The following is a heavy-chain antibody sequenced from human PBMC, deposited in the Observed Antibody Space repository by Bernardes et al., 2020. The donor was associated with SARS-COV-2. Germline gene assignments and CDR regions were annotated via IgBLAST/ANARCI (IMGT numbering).Heavy chain of an antibody. Sequence: LPRAASGFTFSNYSMNWVRQAPGKGLEWVSYISTSSSTIYYADSVKGRFTISRDNAKNSLYLQMNSLRAEDTAVYYCARVGYSGYDTFDYWGQGTLVNVSS. CDR3: ARVGYSGYDTFDY. J-gene: IGHJ4*02. CDR1: GFTFSNYS. V-gene: IGHV3-48*01. CDR2: ISTSSSTI. D-gene: IGHD5-12*01.